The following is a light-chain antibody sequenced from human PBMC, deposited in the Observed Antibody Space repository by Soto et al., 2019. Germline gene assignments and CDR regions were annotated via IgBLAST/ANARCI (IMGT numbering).Light chain of an antibody. CDR1: QSISSNY. CDR2: AAS. CDR3: QQSYSTLT. Sequence: EIQMTQSPSSLSASVGDRVTITCRASQSISSNYLNWYQQKPGKAPKLLIYAASSLQGGVPSRFSGSGSATDFTLTISRLQPEDFATYYCQQSYSTLTFGGGTKVEIK. J-gene: IGKJ4*01. V-gene: IGKV1-39*01.